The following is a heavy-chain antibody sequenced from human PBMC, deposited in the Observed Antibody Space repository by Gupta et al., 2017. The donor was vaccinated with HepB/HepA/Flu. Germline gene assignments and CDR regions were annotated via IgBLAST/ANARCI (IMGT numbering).Heavy chain of an antibody. CDR3: ARLRVSDWFDP. J-gene: IGHJ5*02. D-gene: IGHD2-8*01. Sequence: QVQLHSPGRGLVMRSETLSPACTVPGSSISCYDWSWIRQPPGKGLEWIGYIYYSGSTNYNPSLKSRVTISVDTSKNQFSLKLSSVTAADTAVYYCARLRVSDWFDPWGQGTLVTASS. CDR1: GSSISCYD. V-gene: IGHV4-59*08. CDR2: IYYSGST.